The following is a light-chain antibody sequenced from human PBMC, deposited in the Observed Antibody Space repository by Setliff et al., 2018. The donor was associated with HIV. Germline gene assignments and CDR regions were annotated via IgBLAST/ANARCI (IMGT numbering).Light chain of an antibody. Sequence: QSVLTQPASVSGSPGQSINISCTGSSSDVGSLLSSVSWYQQNPGEVPKLLIFAINRRPSGISDRFSASKFGDTASLTISGLQTEDEGDYYCCSYGGRRYVFGTGTKVTVL. J-gene: IGLJ1*01. V-gene: IGLV2-23*02. CDR2: AIN. CDR1: SSDVGSLLSS. CDR3: CSYGGRRYV.